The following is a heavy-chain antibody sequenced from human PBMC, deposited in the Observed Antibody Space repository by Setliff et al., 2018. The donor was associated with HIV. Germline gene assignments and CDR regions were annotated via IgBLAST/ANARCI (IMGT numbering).Heavy chain of an antibody. CDR2: INTHSGYT. CDR1: GYTFNNYG. CDR3: ARGKTWLRFLDY. V-gene: IGHV1-18*01. Sequence: ASVKVSCKASGYTFNNYGISWVRQAPGQGLEWMGWINTHSGYTNYAQNVQDRVTVTMDTSTSTGYMELRSLKSDDTAVYYCARGKTWLRFLDYWGQGTLVTVSS. J-gene: IGHJ4*02. D-gene: IGHD5-12*01.